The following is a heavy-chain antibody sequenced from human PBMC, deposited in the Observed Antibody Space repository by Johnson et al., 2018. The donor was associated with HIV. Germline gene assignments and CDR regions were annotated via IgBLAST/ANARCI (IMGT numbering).Heavy chain of an antibody. Sequence: VQLVESGGGLVQPGGSLRLSCAASGFTFTSYGMHWVRQAPGKGLDWVAFIRYDGSNKYYADSVKGRFTISRDNSKNTLYLQMNSLRAEDTALYYCARERGGAARDAFDIWGQGTMVTVSS. J-gene: IGHJ3*02. V-gene: IGHV3-30*02. D-gene: IGHD6-25*01. CDR1: GFTFTSYG. CDR2: IRYDGSNK. CDR3: ARERGGAARDAFDI.